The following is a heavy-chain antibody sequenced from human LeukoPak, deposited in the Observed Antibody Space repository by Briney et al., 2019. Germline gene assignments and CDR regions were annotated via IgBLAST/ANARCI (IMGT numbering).Heavy chain of an antibody. Sequence: GGSLRLSCAASGFTFSSYGMHWVRQAPGKGLEWVAFIRYDGSNKYYADSVKGRFTISRDNSKNTLYLQMNSLRAEDTAVYYCAKDEGTTVIMGFDYWGQGTLVTVSS. V-gene: IGHV3-30*02. CDR2: IRYDGSNK. D-gene: IGHD4-23*01. J-gene: IGHJ4*02. CDR1: GFTFSSYG. CDR3: AKDEGTTVIMGFDY.